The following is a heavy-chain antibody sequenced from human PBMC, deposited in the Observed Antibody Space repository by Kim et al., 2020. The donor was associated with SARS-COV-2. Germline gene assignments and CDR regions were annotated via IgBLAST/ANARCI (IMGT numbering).Heavy chain of an antibody. Sequence: SGKGRGTISRDNTENTRYLQMNRLRAEDTAVFYCAKGITMIVVVITAFDYWGQGTLVTVSS. D-gene: IGHD3-22*01. CDR3: AKGITMIVVVITAFDY. V-gene: IGHV3-23*01. J-gene: IGHJ4*02.